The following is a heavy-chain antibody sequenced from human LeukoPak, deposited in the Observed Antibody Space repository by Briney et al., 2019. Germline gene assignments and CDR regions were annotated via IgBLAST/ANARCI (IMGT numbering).Heavy chain of an antibody. CDR1: GGSISSGSYY. CDR3: ARDPRPSTGNYYYYYMDV. CDR2: IYTSGST. V-gene: IGHV4-61*02. J-gene: IGHJ6*03. Sequence: SETLSPTCTVTGGSISSGSYYWSWIRQPAGKGQEWIGRIYTSGSTNNNPSLKSRVTISVDTSKNQFSLKLSSVTAAGTAVYYCARDPRPSTGNYYYYYMDVWGKGTTVTVSS. D-gene: IGHD4-11*01.